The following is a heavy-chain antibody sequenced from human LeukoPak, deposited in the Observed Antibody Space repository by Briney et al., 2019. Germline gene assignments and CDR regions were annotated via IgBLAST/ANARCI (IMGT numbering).Heavy chain of an antibody. D-gene: IGHD6-19*01. Sequence: SETLSLTCTASGGSIISSSYYWGWIRQPPGKGLEWIGTVYYSRSTYYNPSLKSRVTISVDTSKNQFSLKLSSVTAADTAVYYCARTAYSSGGPYFDYWGQGTLVTVSS. CDR1: GGSIISSSYY. CDR3: ARTAYSSGGPYFDY. V-gene: IGHV4-39*01. CDR2: VYYSRST. J-gene: IGHJ4*02.